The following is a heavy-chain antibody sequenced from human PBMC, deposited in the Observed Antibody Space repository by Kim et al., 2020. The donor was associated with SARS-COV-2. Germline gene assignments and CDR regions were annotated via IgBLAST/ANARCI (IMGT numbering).Heavy chain of an antibody. V-gene: IGHV3-30*18. CDR2: ISYDGSSK. J-gene: IGHJ5*01. CDR3: AKGVFSRNGSGWQDGVDS. CDR1: GFTFSSYG. D-gene: IGHD3-22*01. Sequence: GGSLRLSCAASGFTFSSYGMHWVRQAPGKGLEWVAVISYDGSSKYYADSVKGRFTISRDNSKNTLYLQMNSLRAEDTALYYCAKGVFSRNGSGWQDGVDS.